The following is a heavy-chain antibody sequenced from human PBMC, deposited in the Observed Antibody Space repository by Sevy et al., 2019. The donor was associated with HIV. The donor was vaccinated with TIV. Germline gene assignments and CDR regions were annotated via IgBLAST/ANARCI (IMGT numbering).Heavy chain of an antibody. D-gene: IGHD1-26*01. V-gene: IGHV3-30*04. CDR3: ARGENDDEFFQY. Sequence: GGSLRLSCTVSGFIFSNFAMHWVRQAPGKGLEWVAVTSYYGSHKYYADSVKGRFTVSRDNSRNILSLEMNSLRRDDTAVYYCARGENDDEFFQYWGQGTLVTVSS. CDR2: TSYYGSHK. CDR1: GFIFSNFA. J-gene: IGHJ1*01.